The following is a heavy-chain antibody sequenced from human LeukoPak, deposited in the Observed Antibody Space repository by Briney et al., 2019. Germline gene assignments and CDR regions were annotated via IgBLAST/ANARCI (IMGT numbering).Heavy chain of an antibody. CDR3: AKGQCRRGYCSNTSCPTGAYFDG. Sequence: GGSLRHSCAASGFTFSSYAMSWVRPAPGKGLEWVSPISGRGGSTYYPDSVKGRSTISRNNSKTTQYLQMNNLRVKDPAVYYCAKGQCRRGYCSNTSCPTGAYFDGGGQRTLVTASS. CDR1: GFTFSSYA. J-gene: IGHJ4*02. V-gene: IGHV3-23*01. D-gene: IGHD2-2*01. CDR2: ISGRGGST.